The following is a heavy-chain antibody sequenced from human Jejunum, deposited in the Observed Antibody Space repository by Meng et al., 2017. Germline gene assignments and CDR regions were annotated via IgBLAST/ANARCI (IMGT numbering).Heavy chain of an antibody. CDR3: ARDHWGSLDY. CDR1: GGSVSSDGYQ. J-gene: IGHJ4*02. V-gene: IGHV4-61*08. D-gene: IGHD7-27*01. Sequence: SETLSLTCTVSGGSVSSDGYQWSWIRQPPGKGLEWIGYASTNYNPSLKSRVTISLDTSKNQFSLKLSSVTAADTAVYYCARDHWGSLDYWGQGILVTVSS. CDR2: AST.